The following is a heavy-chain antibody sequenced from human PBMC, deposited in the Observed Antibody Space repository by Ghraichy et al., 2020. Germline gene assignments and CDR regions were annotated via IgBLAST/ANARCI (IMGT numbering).Heavy chain of an antibody. CDR1: GFTFSSYA. CDR2: ISGSGGST. J-gene: IGHJ4*02. D-gene: IGHD6-13*01. CDR3: AKEGWYSIFDY. Sequence: GESLNISCAASGFTFSSYAMSWVRQAPGKGLEWVSAISGSGGSTYYADSVKGRFTISRDNSKNTLYLQMNSLRAEDTAVYYCAKEGWYSIFDYWGQGTLVTVSS. V-gene: IGHV3-23*01.